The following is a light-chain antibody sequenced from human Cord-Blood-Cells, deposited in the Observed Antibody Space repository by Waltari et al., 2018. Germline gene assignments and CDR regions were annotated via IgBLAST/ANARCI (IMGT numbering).Light chain of an antibody. Sequence: EIVITQSPATLSVSPGESAILSRWASQSVSSYLSCYQQTPGQAPSLLIYGASTRATGIPARVSGSESGTEFTLTISSLQFEDFAVDYCQQYKNWPPITFGQGTRLEIK. CDR3: QQYKNWPPIT. V-gene: IGKV3-15*01. CDR1: QSVSSY. J-gene: IGKJ5*01. CDR2: GAS.